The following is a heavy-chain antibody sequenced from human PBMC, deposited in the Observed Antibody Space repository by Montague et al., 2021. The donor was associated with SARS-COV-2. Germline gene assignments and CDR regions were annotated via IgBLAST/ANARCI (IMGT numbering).Heavy chain of an antibody. Sequence: SETLSLTCTVSGGSISSYYWSWIRQPPGKGLEWIGYIYYSGSTNYNPSLKSRVTISVDTSKNQFSLKLSSVTAADTAAYYCARDRRFLEWPGLYYYYGMDVWGQGTTVTVSS. J-gene: IGHJ6*02. CDR1: GGSISSYY. CDR3: ARDRRFLEWPGLYYYYGMDV. D-gene: IGHD3-3*01. CDR2: IYYSGST. V-gene: IGHV4-59*01.